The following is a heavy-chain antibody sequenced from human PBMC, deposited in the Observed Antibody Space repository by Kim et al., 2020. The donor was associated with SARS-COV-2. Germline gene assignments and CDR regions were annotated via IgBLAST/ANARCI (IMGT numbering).Heavy chain of an antibody. CDR3: ARLQEYYFDY. V-gene: IGHV4-59*08. Sequence: STNYNPSLKSRVTISVDTSKNQFSLKLRSVTAADTAVYYCARLQEYYFDYWGQGTLVTVSS. CDR2: ST. J-gene: IGHJ4*02. D-gene: IGHD3-10*01.